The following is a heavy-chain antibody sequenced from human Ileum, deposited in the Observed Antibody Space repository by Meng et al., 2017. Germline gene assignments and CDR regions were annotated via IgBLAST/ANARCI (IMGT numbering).Heavy chain of an antibody. CDR3: ARVSSMIMVYGGSYFDY. V-gene: IGHV4-34*01. CDR1: GGSFSGYY. Sequence: VQLQPWGAGLLKPSEPLSLTCAVYGGSFSGYYWSWIRQPPGKGLEWIGEINHSGSTNYNPSLKSRVTISVDTSKNQFSLKLSSVTAADTAVYYCARVSSMIMVYGGSYFDYWGQGTLVTVSS. D-gene: IGHD2-8*01. J-gene: IGHJ4*02. CDR2: INHSGST.